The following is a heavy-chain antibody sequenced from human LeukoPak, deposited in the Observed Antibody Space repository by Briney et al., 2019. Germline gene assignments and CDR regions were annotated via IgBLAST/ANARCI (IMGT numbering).Heavy chain of an antibody. V-gene: IGHV3-13*01. J-gene: IGHJ6*02. D-gene: IGHD3-10*01. Sequence: GGSLRLSCAASGFTFSDYDMHWVRQATGKGLEWVSAIGTAGDTYYTGSVKGRFTISRENAKNSLYLQMNSLRAGDTAVYYCAKEIVRGVIISGMDVWGQGTTVTVSS. CDR3: AKEIVRGVIISGMDV. CDR2: IGTAGDT. CDR1: GFTFSDYD.